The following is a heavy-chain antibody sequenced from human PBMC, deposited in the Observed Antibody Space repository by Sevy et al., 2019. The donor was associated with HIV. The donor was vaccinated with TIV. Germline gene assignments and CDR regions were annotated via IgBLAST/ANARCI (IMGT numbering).Heavy chain of an antibody. J-gene: IGHJ4*02. D-gene: IGHD6-6*01. CDR1: GYTFTSYG. CDR2: ISAYNGNT. CDR3: ARDYNSSSSAGDPDY. V-gene: IGHV1-18*04. Sequence: ASVKVSCKASGYTFTSYGISWVRQAPGQGLEWMGWISAYNGNTNYAQKLQGRVTMTTDTSRITAYMELRSLRSDDTAVYYCARDYNSSSSAGDPDYWGQGTLVTVSS.